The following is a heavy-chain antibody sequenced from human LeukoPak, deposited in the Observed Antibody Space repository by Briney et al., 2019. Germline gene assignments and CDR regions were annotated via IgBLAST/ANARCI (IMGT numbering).Heavy chain of an antibody. J-gene: IGHJ5*02. D-gene: IGHD2-21*02. CDR3: ARRKVTAIAFDP. CDR2: IYYSGST. V-gene: IGHV4-39*07. CDR1: GGSISSSSYY. Sequence: SETLSLTCTVSGGSISSSSYYWGWIRQPPGRGLEWIGSIYYSGSTYYNPSLKSRVTISVDTSKNQFSLKLSSVTAADTAVYYCARRKVTAIAFDPWGQGTLVTVSS.